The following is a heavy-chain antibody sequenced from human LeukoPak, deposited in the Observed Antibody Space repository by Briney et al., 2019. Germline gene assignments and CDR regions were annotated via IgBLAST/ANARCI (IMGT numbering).Heavy chain of an antibody. CDR2: IKSDGTLT. CDR1: GFTFSEYW. V-gene: IGHV3-74*01. D-gene: IGHD1-7*01. J-gene: IGHJ4*02. CDR3: ARDLHWNSADF. Sequence: GGSLRLSCAASGFTFSEYWMHWFRQGPREGLVWVSHIKSDGTLTTYTDSVEGRFTMSRDNAKNTVYLQMNYLRAEDSGVYYCARDLHWNSADFWGQGTLVTVSS.